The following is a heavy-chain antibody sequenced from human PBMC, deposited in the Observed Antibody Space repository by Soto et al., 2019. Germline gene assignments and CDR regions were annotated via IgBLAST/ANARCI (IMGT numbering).Heavy chain of an antibody. CDR1: GFTFSGFA. Sequence: GGSLRLSCAASGFTFSGFAMSWVRQAPGKGLEWVSAISGDGGSTYYADSVKGRFTISRDKSKNTLYLQMNSLRAEDTAVYYCAKGDVNQVVNPYYYGMDVWGQGTTVTVSS. V-gene: IGHV3-23*01. D-gene: IGHD2-2*01. J-gene: IGHJ6*02. CDR3: AKGDVNQVVNPYYYGMDV. CDR2: ISGDGGST.